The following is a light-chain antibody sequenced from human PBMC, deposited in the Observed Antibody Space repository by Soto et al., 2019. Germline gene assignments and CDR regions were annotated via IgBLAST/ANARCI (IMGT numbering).Light chain of an antibody. CDR2: AAS. V-gene: IGKV1-33*01. CDR3: QQYHTDWT. J-gene: IGKJ1*01. CDR1: QDINKY. Sequence: QMTQSPSSLSPSVGDRVTITFQASQDINKYLNWYQQKPGKAPKLLIFAASTLVRGVPSRFSGRGSGTEFTLTISSLQADDYATFYCQQYHTDWTFGQGTKVDIK.